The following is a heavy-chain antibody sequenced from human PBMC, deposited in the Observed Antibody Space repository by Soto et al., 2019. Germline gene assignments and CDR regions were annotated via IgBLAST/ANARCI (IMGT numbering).Heavy chain of an antibody. CDR2: INAGNGNT. J-gene: IGHJ4*02. V-gene: IGHV1-3*01. D-gene: IGHD3-22*01. CDR3: ARDPLHYDSSGYSPDY. CDR1: GYTFTSYA. Sequence: ASVKVSCKASGYTFTSYAMHWVRQAPGQRLEWMGWINAGNGNTKYSQKFQGRVTITRDTSASTAYMELSSLRSEDTAVYYCARDPLHYDSSGYSPDYWGQGTLVTVSS.